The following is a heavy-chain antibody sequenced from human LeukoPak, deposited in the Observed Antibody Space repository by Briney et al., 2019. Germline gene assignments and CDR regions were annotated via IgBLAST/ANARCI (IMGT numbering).Heavy chain of an antibody. V-gene: IGHV3-23*01. Sequence: GGSLRLSCAASGFTFNSYAMSWVRQAPGKGLEWVSGISASGGSTYYADSVKGRFTISRDNSMTTLYLQMNSLRADDTAVYYCAKAAWEPSRAYYYYYYMDVWGKGTTVTVSS. J-gene: IGHJ6*03. CDR3: AKAAWEPSRAYYYYYYMDV. D-gene: IGHD1-26*01. CDR1: GFTFNSYA. CDR2: ISASGGST.